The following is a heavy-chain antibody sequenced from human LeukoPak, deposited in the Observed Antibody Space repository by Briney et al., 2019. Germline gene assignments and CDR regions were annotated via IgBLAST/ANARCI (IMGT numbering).Heavy chain of an antibody. D-gene: IGHD2-21*01. CDR3: ARGYFRLFDY. CDR1: GGSINSYY. V-gene: IGHV4-59*12. CDR2: IYSGGTT. J-gene: IGHJ4*02. Sequence: SETLSLTCTVSGGSINSYYWSWLRQPPGKGLEWIGYIYSGGTTNYNPSFKSRVIISVDTSKNQFSLKLSSVTAADTAVYYCARGYFRLFDYWGQGTLVTVSS.